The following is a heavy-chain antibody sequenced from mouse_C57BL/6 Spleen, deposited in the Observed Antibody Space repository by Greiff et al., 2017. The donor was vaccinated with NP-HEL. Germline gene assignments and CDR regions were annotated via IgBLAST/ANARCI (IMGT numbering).Heavy chain of an antibody. D-gene: IGHD2-12*01. J-gene: IGHJ3*01. CDR2: IDPEDGDT. V-gene: IGHV14-1*01. CDR1: GFNIKDYY. CDR3: TGGGLLRPLAWFAY. Sequence: EVQLQQSGAELVRPGASVKLSCTASGFNIKDYYMHWVKQRPEQGLEWIGRIDPEDGDTEYAPKFQGKATMTADTSSNTAYLQLSSLTSEDTAVYYCTGGGLLRPLAWFAYWGQGTLVTVSA.